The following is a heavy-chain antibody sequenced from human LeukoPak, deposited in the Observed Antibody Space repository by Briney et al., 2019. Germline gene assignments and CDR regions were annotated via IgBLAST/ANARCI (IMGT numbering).Heavy chain of an antibody. CDR2: IRGKAHSYRT. D-gene: IGHD1-26*01. V-gene: IGHV3-72*01. CDR3: ARAPPIVATYSFDV. J-gene: IGHJ4*01. Sequence: PGGSLRLSCAASGFTFSDAYMDWVRQAPGKGLEWVGRIRGKAHSYRTEYAPSVSGRFTISRDDTKNLLHLQLNSLKTEDTAIYYCARAPPIVATYSFDVCGQGTPVSVYS. CDR1: GFTFSDAY.